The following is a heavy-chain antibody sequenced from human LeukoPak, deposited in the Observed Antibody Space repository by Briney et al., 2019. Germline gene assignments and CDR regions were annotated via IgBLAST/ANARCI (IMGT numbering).Heavy chain of an antibody. CDR1: GGSISSSYY. CDR2: IYYSGST. Sequence: SETLSLTCTVSGGSISSSYYWGWIRQPPGKGLEWIGSIYYSGSTYYNPSLKSRVTISVDTSKNQFSLKLSSVTAADAAVYYCARRGSSWYLDYWGQGTLVTVSS. J-gene: IGHJ4*02. D-gene: IGHD6-13*01. CDR3: ARRGSSWYLDY. V-gene: IGHV4-39*01.